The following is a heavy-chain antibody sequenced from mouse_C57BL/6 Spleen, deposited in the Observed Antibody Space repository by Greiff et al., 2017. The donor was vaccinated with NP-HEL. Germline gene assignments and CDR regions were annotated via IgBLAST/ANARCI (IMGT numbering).Heavy chain of an antibody. V-gene: IGHV1-81*01. CDR3: AREGGSSPFDY. CDR2: IYPRSGNT. J-gene: IGHJ2*01. D-gene: IGHD1-1*01. Sequence: VQLQESGAELARPGASVKLSCKASGYTFTSYGISWVKQRTGQGLEWIGEIYPRSGNTYYNEKFKGKATLTADKSSSTAYMELRSLTSEDSAVYFCAREGGSSPFDYWGQGTTLTVSS. CDR1: GYTFTSYG.